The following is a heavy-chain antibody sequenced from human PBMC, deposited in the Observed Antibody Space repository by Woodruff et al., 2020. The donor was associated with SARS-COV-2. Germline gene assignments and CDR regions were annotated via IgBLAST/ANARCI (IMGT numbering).Heavy chain of an antibody. CDR2: IKQDGSEK. D-gene: IGHD3-3*01. J-gene: IGHJ6*03. CDR3: ARADALRFLEWLGRPLGYYYYMDV. Sequence: WVANIKQDGSEKYYVDSVKGRFTISRDNAKNSLYLQMNSLRAEDTAVYYCARADALRFLEWLGRPLGYYYYMDVWG. V-gene: IGHV3-7*01.